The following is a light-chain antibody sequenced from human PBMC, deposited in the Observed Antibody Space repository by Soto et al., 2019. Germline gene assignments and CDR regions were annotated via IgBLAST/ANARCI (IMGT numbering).Light chain of an antibody. J-gene: IGKJ1*01. CDR2: GAS. CDR1: QSINTF. V-gene: IGKV1-39*01. Sequence: DIQVTQSPPSLSASVGDRVTITCRASQSINTFLNWYQQRPGKAPNLLIYGASNLQSGVPSRFSGSGSGTDFTLTISSLQPEDFATYYCQQTYTSRPWTFGRGTKVEIK. CDR3: QQTYTSRPWT.